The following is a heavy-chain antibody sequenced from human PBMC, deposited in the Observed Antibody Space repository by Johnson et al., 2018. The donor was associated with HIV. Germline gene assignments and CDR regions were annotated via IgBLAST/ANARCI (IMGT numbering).Heavy chain of an antibody. CDR1: GFTFSSYW. CDR2: IKQDGSEK. CDR3: ARGGNEIDAFDF. Sequence: VQLVESGGGVVQPGRSLRLSCAASGFTFSSYWMSWVRQAPGKGLEWVANIKQDGSEKYYVDSVKGRFTISRDNAKNSLSLQMDSLRAEDTAVYYCARGGNEIDAFDFWGQGTVVSVST. D-gene: IGHD1-1*01. V-gene: IGHV3-7*01. J-gene: IGHJ3*01.